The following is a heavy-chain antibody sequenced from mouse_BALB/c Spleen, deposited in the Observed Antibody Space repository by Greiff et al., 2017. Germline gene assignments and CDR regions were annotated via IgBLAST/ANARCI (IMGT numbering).Heavy chain of an antibody. Sequence: DVKLVESGPGLVKPSQSLSLTCTVTGYSITSDYAWNWIRQFPGNKLEWMGYISYSGSTSYNPSLKSRISITRDTSKNQFFLQLNSVTTEDTATYYCARWDYGSYYFDYWGQGTTLTVSS. D-gene: IGHD1-1*01. CDR3: ARWDYGSYYFDY. CDR1: GYSITSDYA. V-gene: IGHV3-2*02. CDR2: ISYSGST. J-gene: IGHJ2*01.